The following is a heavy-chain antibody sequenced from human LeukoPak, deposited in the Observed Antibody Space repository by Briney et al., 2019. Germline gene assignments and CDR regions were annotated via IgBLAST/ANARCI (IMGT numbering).Heavy chain of an antibody. CDR2: ISGSGGHT. CDR1: GFTFSRSA. D-gene: IGHD3-22*01. Sequence: GGSLRLSCVGSGFTFSRSAMSWVRLAPGKGLEWVSGISGSGGHTYYTDSVKGRFTISRDNSGTTVSLQMNSLTTDDTAVYFYAKEGRLTVAAVVVENYFDYWGQGTPVIVSA. J-gene: IGHJ4*02. CDR3: AKEGRLTVAAVVVENYFDY. V-gene: IGHV3-23*01.